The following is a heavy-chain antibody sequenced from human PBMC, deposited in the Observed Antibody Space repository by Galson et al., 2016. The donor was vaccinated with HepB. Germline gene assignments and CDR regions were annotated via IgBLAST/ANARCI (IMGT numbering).Heavy chain of an antibody. CDR2: IDWDDLR. Sequence: PALVKPTQTLTLTCTFSGFSLNTSGMCVSWIRQPPGRALEWLARIDWDDLRYYNTSLKTRLTISRDTSRNQVVLSMTYTDPVDTATYYCARMVGYSDSNGDYFDFWGQGTLVTVSS. V-gene: IGHV2-70*11. J-gene: IGHJ4*02. CDR1: GFSLNTSGMC. D-gene: IGHD3-22*01. CDR3: ARMVGYSDSNGDYFDF.